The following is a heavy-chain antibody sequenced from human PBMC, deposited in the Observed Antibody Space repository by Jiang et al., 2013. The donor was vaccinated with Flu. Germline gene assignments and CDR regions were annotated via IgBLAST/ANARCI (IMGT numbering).Heavy chain of an antibody. Sequence: SGAEVKKPGASVKVSCKASGYTFTGYYMHWVRQAPGQGLEWMGRINPNSGGTNYAQKFQGRVTMTRDTSISTAYMELSRLRSDDTAVYYCARDLITMVREPNWFDPWGQGTLVTVSS. CDR1: GYTFTGYY. D-gene: IGHD3-10*01. J-gene: IGHJ5*02. V-gene: IGHV1-2*06. CDR3: ARDLITMVREPNWFDP. CDR2: INPNSGGT.